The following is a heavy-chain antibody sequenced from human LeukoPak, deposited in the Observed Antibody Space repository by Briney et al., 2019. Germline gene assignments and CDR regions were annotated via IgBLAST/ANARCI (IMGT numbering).Heavy chain of an antibody. J-gene: IGHJ4*02. D-gene: IGHD4-17*01. CDR2: IFYSGSS. CDR3: ARTYGDYVHYFDY. CDR1: GDSIGSGTHY. V-gene: IGHV4-31*03. Sequence: KPSETLSLTCSVSGDSIGSGTHYWSWIRQHPGKGLEWIGYIFYSGSSSYYPSLKSRVTISVDTSKNQFSLKVRTVTAADTAVYYCARTYGDYVHYFDYWGQGTLVTVSS.